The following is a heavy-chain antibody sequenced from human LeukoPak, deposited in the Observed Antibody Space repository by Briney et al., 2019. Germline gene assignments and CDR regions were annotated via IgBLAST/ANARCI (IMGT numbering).Heavy chain of an antibody. J-gene: IGHJ4*02. CDR1: GFTFTRYA. D-gene: IGHD3-10*01. V-gene: IGHV3-30-3*01. CDR2: ISSDGTDK. Sequence: GGSLRLSCAASGFTFTRYAMRWVRQAPGKGLEWVAVISSDGTDKYYADSVKGRFTISRDSAKNTLHLQMNSLRAEDTAVYYCARALITMIRGVIDYWGQGTLVTVSP. CDR3: ARALITMIRGVIDY.